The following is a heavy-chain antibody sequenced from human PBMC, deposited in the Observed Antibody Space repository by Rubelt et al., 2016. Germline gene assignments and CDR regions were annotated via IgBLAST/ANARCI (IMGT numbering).Heavy chain of an antibody. V-gene: IGHV4-34*02. CDR3: ARCKDQAVRAFDI. CDR1: GGSFRGYY. J-gene: IGHJ3*02. CDR2: INYSGNA. D-gene: IGHD1-1*01. Sequence: QVQLQQWGAGLLRPSETLSLTCAVYGGSFRGYYWSWIRQSPGKGLQWIGEINYSGNANYNPSLKSRVATSADPSTNQITRSLRSVTAAETAVYYCARCKDQAVRAFDIWGPGTMVTVSS.